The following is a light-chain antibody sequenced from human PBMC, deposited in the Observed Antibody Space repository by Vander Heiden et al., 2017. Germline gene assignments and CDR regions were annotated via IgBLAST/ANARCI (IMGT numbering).Light chain of an antibody. CDR1: SSDVGSYNL. Sequence: QSALTQPAPVSGSPGQSIPISCTGTSSDVGSYNLVSWYQQHPGKAPKLMIYEVSKRPSGVANRFSGSKSGNTASLTISGRQAEDEADYYCCSYAGSSTLVFGGGTKLTVL. CDR3: CSYAGSSTLV. CDR2: EVS. J-gene: IGLJ2*01. V-gene: IGLV2-23*02.